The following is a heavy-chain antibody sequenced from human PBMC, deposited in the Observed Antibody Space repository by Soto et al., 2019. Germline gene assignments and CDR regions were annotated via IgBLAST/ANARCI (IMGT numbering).Heavy chain of an antibody. J-gene: IGHJ6*02. D-gene: IGHD1-1*01. CDR1: GDSINSADYY. V-gene: IGHV4-30-4*01. Sequence: SETLSLTCTVSGDSINSADYYWSWIRQTPGKGLEWIGHIFYSGTTYYNPSLKSRLTISVDTSKNHFSLRLTSVTAADTTVYYCARDLWVEPELYYYGMDVWGQGTTVTVYS. CDR3: ARDLWVEPELYYYGMDV. CDR2: IFYSGTT.